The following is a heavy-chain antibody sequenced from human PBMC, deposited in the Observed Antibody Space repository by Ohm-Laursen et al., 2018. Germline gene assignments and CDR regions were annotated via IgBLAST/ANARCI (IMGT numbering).Heavy chain of an antibody. Sequence: SDTLSLTCTVSGGSISSYYWTWIRQPPGKGLEWIGYIYYSGSTNYNPSLKSRVPISVDTSKNQFSWKLSSVTAADTAVYYCARLWFDYYDSFDIWGQGTMVTVSS. D-gene: IGHD3-22*01. J-gene: IGHJ3*02. CDR2: IYYSGST. V-gene: IGHV4-59*08. CDR1: GGSISSYY. CDR3: ARLWFDYYDSFDI.